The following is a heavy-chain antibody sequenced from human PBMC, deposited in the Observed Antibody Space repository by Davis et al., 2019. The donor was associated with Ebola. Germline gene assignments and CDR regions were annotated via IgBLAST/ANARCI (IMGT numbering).Heavy chain of an antibody. Sequence: GESLKISCAASGFTVSSYAMGWVRQAPGKGLEWVSTISGNSHNIHYADSVEGRFTISRDNSQNTLYLQMSSLRAEDTAVYYCAKGRTGDPIYWGQGTLVTVSS. V-gene: IGHV3-23*01. CDR3: AKGRTGDPIY. CDR1: GFTVSSYA. D-gene: IGHD1-14*01. J-gene: IGHJ4*02. CDR2: ISGNSHNI.